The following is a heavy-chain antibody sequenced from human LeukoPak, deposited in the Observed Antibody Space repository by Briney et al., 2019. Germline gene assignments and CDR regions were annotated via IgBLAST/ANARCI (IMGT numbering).Heavy chain of an antibody. CDR1: GFTFSSYW. CDR3: AKDPDCTSGICYTFFDY. V-gene: IGHV3-74*01. CDR2: INSDGSST. Sequence: GGSLRLSCAASGFTFSSYWMHWVRQAPGKGLVWVSRINSDGSSTSYADSVKGRFTISRDNSKNTLYLQMNSLRAKDTAVYYCAKDPDCTSGICYTFFDYWGQGTLVTVSS. J-gene: IGHJ4*02. D-gene: IGHD2-8*01.